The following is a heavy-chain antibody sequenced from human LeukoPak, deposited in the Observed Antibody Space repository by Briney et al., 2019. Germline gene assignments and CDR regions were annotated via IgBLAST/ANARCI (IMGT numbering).Heavy chain of an antibody. V-gene: IGHV3-11*05. CDR3: ARGRGSGSRWGGAFDI. D-gene: IGHD3-10*01. J-gene: IGHJ3*02. CDR2: ISSSSSYT. Sequence: PGGSLRLSCAASEFTFSDYYTSWIRQAPGKGLEWVSYISSSSSYTDYADSVKGRFTISRDNAKNSLSLQMNSLRAEDTAVYYCARGRGSGSRWGGAFDIWGQGTMVTVSS. CDR1: EFTFSDYY.